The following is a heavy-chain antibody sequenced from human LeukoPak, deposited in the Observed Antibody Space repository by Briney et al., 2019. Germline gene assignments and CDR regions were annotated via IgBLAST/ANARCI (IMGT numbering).Heavy chain of an antibody. J-gene: IGHJ4*02. CDR1: GFTFSSYS. Sequence: GGSLRLSCAASGFTFSSYSMNWVRQAPGKGLEWVSSIISGSGYIYYADSVKGRFTISRDNAKNSLYLQMNSLRAEDTAVYYCARERSASDLDQWGQGTLVTVSS. CDR2: IISGSGYI. V-gene: IGHV3-21*01. CDR3: ARERSASDLDQ.